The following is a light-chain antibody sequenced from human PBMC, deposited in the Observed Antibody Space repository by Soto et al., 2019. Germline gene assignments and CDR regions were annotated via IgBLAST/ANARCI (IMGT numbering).Light chain of an antibody. Sequence: DIQMTQSPSSLSASVGDRVTITCRVSQSISSNLNWYQQKPGKAPKVLIYAASNLQSGVPSRFSGSGSGTDFTLTISSLQPEDFATYYCQQSYSTPWTFGQGTKVEIK. CDR1: QSISSN. V-gene: IGKV1-39*01. CDR2: AAS. CDR3: QQSYSTPWT. J-gene: IGKJ1*01.